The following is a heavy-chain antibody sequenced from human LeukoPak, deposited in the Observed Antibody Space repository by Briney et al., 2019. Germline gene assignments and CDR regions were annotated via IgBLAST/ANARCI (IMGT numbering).Heavy chain of an antibody. J-gene: IGHJ5*02. CDR2: IYYSGST. V-gene: IGHV4-59*11. D-gene: IGHD3-10*01. CDR1: GGSISSHY. Sequence: PSETLSLTCTVSGGSISSHYWSWIRQPPGKGLEWIGYIYYSGSTNYNPSLKSRVTISVDTSKNQFSLKLSSVTAADTAVYYCAREKEFGELFWFDPWGQGTLVTVSS. CDR3: AREKEFGELFWFDP.